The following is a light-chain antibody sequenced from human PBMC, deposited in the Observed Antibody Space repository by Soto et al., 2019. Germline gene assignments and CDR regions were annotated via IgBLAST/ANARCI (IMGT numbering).Light chain of an antibody. V-gene: IGLV2-14*01. CDR1: SSDVGGYNY. J-gene: IGLJ1*01. CDR3: SSYTSSSTLDV. Sequence: QSALTQPASASGSPGQSITISCTGTSSDVGGYNYVSWYQQHPGKAPKLMIYEVSNRPSGVSNRFSGSKSGNTASLTISGLQAEYEADYYCSSYTSSSTLDVFXTGTKGTVL. CDR2: EVS.